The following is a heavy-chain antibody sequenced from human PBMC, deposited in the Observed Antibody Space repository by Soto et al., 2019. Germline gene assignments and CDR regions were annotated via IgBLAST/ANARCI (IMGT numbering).Heavy chain of an antibody. V-gene: IGHV4-59*01. CDR2: IYYTGST. CDR3: AKGGSNKFDP. Sequence: SETLSLTCTVSGGSISNYYWSWIRQPPGKGLEWIGYIYYTGSTNYNPSLKSRVTISVDTSKNQFSLKLSSVTAADTAVYYCAKGGSNKFDPWGQGTLVTVSS. J-gene: IGHJ5*02. D-gene: IGHD6-13*01. CDR1: GGSISNYY.